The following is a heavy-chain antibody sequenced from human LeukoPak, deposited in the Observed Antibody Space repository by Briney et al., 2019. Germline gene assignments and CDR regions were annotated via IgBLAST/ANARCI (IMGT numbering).Heavy chain of an antibody. CDR2: IYYSGST. J-gene: IGHJ4*02. CDR3: ARQLWFGESYFDY. Sequence: SETLSLTCTVSGGSISSSSYSWGWIRQPPGKGLEWIGSIYYSGSTYYNPSPKSRVTISVDTSKNQFSLKLSSVTAADTAVYYCARQLWFGESYFDYWGQGTLVTVSS. CDR1: GGSISSSSYS. D-gene: IGHD3-10*01. V-gene: IGHV4-39*01.